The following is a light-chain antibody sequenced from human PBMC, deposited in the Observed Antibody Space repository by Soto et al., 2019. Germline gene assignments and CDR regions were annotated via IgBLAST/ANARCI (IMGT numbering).Light chain of an antibody. V-gene: IGKV1-27*01. CDR1: QGINNT. Sequence: DIQLTQSPSSLSASVGDRVTITCRESQGINNTLAWYQQKSGKVPSLLIFAASTLQSGVPSRFSGSGFGTLFTLTISGLQAEDVATYYCQKYKGAPRTFGQGTKVEMK. CDR2: AAS. CDR3: QKYKGAPRT. J-gene: IGKJ1*01.